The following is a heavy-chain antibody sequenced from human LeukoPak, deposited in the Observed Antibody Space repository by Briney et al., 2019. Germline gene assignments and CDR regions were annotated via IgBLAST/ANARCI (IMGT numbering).Heavy chain of an antibody. J-gene: IGHJ4*02. CDR1: GFTFSSCS. CDR2: ISSSSTI. CDR3: ARDSSGYDDY. V-gene: IGHV3-48*01. Sequence: GGSLRLSCAASGFTFSSCSMNWVRQAPGKGLEWVSYISSSSTIYYADSVKGRFTISRDNSKNTLYLQMNSLRAEDTAVYYCARDSSGYDDYWGQGTLVTVSS. D-gene: IGHD5-12*01.